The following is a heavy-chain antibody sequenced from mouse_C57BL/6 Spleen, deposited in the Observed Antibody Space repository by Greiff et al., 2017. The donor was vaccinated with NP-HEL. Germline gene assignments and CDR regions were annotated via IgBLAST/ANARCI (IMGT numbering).Heavy chain of an antibody. D-gene: IGHD1-1*01. CDR3: ARGGYYYGSSSFDD. CDR1: GYTFTDYY. CDR2: IYPGSGNT. V-gene: IGHV1-76*01. Sequence: QVQLKQSGAELVRPGASVKLSCKASGYTFTDYYINWVKQRPGQGLEWIARIYPGSGNTYYNEKFKGKATLTAEKSSSTAYMQLSSLTSEDSAVYFCARGGYYYGSSSFDDWGQGTTLTVSS. J-gene: IGHJ2*01.